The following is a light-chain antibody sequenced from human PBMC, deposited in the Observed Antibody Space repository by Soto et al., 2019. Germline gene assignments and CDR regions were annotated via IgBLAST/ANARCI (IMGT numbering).Light chain of an antibody. CDR1: QSFSSW. CDR3: KQYNSYPYT. Sequence: DIQMTQSPSTLSASVGDRVTITCRASQSFSSWLAWYQQKPGKAPKLLIYKASSLESGVQSRFTGSGSGTEFTLTISSLQPDDFTTYYCKQYNSYPYTFGQGTKLEIK. CDR2: KAS. J-gene: IGKJ2*01. V-gene: IGKV1-5*03.